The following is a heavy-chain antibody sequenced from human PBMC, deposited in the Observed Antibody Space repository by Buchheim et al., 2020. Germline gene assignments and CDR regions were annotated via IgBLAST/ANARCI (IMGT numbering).Heavy chain of an antibody. CDR2: RSHSGTT. J-gene: IGHJ4*02. CDR1: GGSISSDY. D-gene: IGHD3-3*01. V-gene: IGHV4-59*08. CDR3: ARYYDFWSGLDH. Sequence: QLQLQESGPGLVKPSETLSLTCTVSGGSISSDYWGWIRQTPGKGLEWIGYRSHSGTTNYHPSLKSRVTISLDTSKNQFSLKLSSVTAADTAVYYCARYYDFWSGLDHWGQGTL.